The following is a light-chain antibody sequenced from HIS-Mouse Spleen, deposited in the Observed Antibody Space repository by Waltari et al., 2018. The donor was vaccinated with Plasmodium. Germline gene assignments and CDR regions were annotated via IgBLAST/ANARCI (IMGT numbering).Light chain of an antibody. CDR1: QSVLYSSNNKNY. J-gene: IGKJ1*01. CDR3: QQDYSTPWT. CDR2: WAS. Sequence: DIVMTQSPDSLAVSLGERATINCKSSQSVLYSSNNKNYLAWYQQKPGQPPKLLIYWASTREAGVPDRFSGSGSGTDVTLTISSLQAEDVAVYDCQQDYSTPWTFGQGTKVEIK. V-gene: IGKV4-1*01.